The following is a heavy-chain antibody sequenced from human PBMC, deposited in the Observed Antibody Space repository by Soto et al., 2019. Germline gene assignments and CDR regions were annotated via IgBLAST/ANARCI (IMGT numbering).Heavy chain of an antibody. CDR3: IHSRCGGDCLQSYASYYYYGMDV. J-gene: IGHJ6*02. Sequence: QITLKESGPTLVKPTQTLTLTCTFSAFSLSTGGVGVGWIRQPPGKALEWLALIYWDDDKRYRPSLRSRLTITKDTSEDQVVFTLTKMDPVDTATYYCIHSRCGGDCLQSYASYYYYGMDVWGQGTTVTVSS. CDR2: IYWDDDK. D-gene: IGHD2-21*02. CDR1: AFSLSTGGVG. V-gene: IGHV2-5*02.